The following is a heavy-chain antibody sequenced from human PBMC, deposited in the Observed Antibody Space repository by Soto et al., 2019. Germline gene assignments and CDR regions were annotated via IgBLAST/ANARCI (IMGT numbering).Heavy chain of an antibody. Sequence: ASVKVSCKASGYTFTSYGISWVRQAPGQGLEWMGWINPNSGGTNYAQKFQGWVTMTRDTSISTAYMELSRLRSDDTAVYYCARLGYCSSTSCQNYYYYGMDVWGQGTTVTVSS. CDR3: ARLGYCSSTSCQNYYYYGMDV. V-gene: IGHV1-2*04. J-gene: IGHJ6*02. CDR2: INPNSGGT. D-gene: IGHD2-2*01. CDR1: GYTFTSYG.